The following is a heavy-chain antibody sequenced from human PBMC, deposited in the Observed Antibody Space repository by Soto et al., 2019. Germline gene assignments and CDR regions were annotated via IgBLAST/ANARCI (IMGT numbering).Heavy chain of an antibody. V-gene: IGHV4-34*01. CDR2: INHSGST. D-gene: IGHD3-10*01. J-gene: IGHJ3*02. CDR3: ARTTRMVRGVSGAFDI. Sequence: QVQLQQWGAGLLKPSETLSLTCAVYGGSFSGYYWSWIRQPPGKGLEWIGEINHSGSTNYNPSLKSRVTISVVTSKNQFSLELSSVTAADTAVYYCARTTRMVRGVSGAFDIWGQGTMVTVSS. CDR1: GGSFSGYY.